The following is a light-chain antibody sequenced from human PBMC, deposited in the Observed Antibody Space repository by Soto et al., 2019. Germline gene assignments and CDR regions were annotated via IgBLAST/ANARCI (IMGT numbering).Light chain of an antibody. Sequence: DIVMTQSPDSLAVSLGERATINCKSSQSVLYSSNNKNYLAWYQQKPGQPPKLLIYRASTRESGVPDRFSGSGAGTNFTLTIRSLQAEDVAVYYCQQYYTTPQTFGQGTKVEIK. CDR1: QSVLYSSNNKNY. CDR2: RAS. V-gene: IGKV4-1*01. CDR3: QQYYTTPQT. J-gene: IGKJ1*01.